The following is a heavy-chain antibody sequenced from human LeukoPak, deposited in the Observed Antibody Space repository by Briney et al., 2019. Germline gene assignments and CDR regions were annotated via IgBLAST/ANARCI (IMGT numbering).Heavy chain of an antibody. D-gene: IGHD2-15*01. J-gene: IGHJ4*02. CDR2: ISSYNGNT. Sequence: ASVKVSCKASGDTFTNYGISGVRQAPGQGLEWMGWISSYNGNTEYAQNLQGRVTMTRDTSTSTAYMELRNLRPDDAAIYYCARLVVVVAATPLGYFDYWGQGTLVTVSS. CDR1: GDTFTNYG. CDR3: ARLVVVVAATPLGYFDY. V-gene: IGHV1-18*01.